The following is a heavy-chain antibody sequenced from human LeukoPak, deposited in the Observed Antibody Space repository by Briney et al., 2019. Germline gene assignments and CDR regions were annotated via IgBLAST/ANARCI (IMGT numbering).Heavy chain of an antibody. CDR2: IKQDGSEK. Sequence: GGSLRLSCAASGFTFSNYWMSWVRQAPGKGLEWVANIKQDGSEKYYGDSLKGRFTISRDNAKNSLYLQMNSLRVEDTAVYYCARAGRVDYWGQGTLVTVSS. V-gene: IGHV3-7*05. J-gene: IGHJ4*02. D-gene: IGHD1-26*01. CDR1: GFTFSNYW. CDR3: ARAGRVDY.